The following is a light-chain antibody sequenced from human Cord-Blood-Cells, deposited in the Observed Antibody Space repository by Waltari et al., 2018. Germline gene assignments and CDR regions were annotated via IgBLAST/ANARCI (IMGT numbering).Light chain of an antibody. Sequence: AIRMTQSPSSFSASTGDRVTITCRASQGISSYLDWYQQKPGKAPKILIYAASTLQSGVPSRFSGSGSGTDFTLTISCLQSEDFATYYCQHYYSYPPTFGQGTKVEIK. V-gene: IGKV1-8*01. CDR3: QHYYSYPPT. J-gene: IGKJ1*01. CDR1: QGISSY. CDR2: AAS.